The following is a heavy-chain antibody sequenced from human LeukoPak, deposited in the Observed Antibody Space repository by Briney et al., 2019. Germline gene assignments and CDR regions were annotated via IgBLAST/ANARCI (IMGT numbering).Heavy chain of an antibody. J-gene: IGHJ6*02. D-gene: IGHD4-17*01. CDR3: ARVSTVATFYYYYGMDV. Sequence: GGSVRLSCAASGFTLSSYAMHWVRQAPGKGLEGGAVISYDGSNKYYADSVQRRFTISGDNSKNTLYLQMNSLRAEDTAVYYCARVSTVATFYYYYGMDVWGQGTTVTVSS. V-gene: IGHV3-30-3*01. CDR1: GFTLSSYA. CDR2: ISYDGSNK.